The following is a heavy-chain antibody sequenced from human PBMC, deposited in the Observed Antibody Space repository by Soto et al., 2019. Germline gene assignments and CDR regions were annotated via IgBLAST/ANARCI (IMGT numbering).Heavy chain of an antibody. CDR3: ARGGRSSSWSKGIDY. V-gene: IGHV4-61*01. CDR1: GGSVSSGSYY. J-gene: IGHJ4*02. CDR2: IYYSGST. D-gene: IGHD6-13*01. Sequence: PSETLSLTCTVSGGSVSSGSYYWSWIRQPPGKGLEWIGYIYYSGSTNYNPSLKSRVTISVDTSKNQFSLKLSSVTAADTAVYYCARGGRSSSWSKGIDYWGQGTLVTVSS.